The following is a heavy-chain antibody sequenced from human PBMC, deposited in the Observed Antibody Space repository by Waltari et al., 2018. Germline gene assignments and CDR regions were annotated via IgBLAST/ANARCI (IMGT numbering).Heavy chain of an antibody. Sequence: EVQVLESGGGLVQPGGSLRLTCAASGFIFNNYAINWVRQAPGKGLGWVSGVNGDGDKTYYADSVKGRFTLSRDNSRNTWSLQMNSLRAEDTAVYYCAKAHFYDTSGYIEHWGQGTLVTVSS. CDR1: GFIFNNYA. D-gene: IGHD3-22*01. CDR3: AKAHFYDTSGYIEH. CDR2: VNGDGDKT. J-gene: IGHJ5*02. V-gene: IGHV3-23*01.